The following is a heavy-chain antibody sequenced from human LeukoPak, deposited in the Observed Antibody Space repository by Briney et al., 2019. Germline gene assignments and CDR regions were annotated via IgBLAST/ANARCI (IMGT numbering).Heavy chain of an antibody. CDR2: ISYDGSNK. CDR3: AKRGVVIRVILVGFHKQAYYFDS. CDR1: GFTFSSYA. J-gene: IGHJ4*02. D-gene: IGHD3-22*01. V-gene: IGHV3-30*07. Sequence: PGGSLRLSCAASGFTFSSYAMHWVRQAPGKGLEWVAVISYDGSNKYYADSVKGRFTISRDNPKNTLYLQMNSPRAEDTAVYFCAKRGVVIRVILVGFHKQAYYFDSWGQGALVTVSS.